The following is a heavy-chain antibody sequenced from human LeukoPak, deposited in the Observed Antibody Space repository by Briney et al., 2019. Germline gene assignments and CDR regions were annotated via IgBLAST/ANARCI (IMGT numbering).Heavy chain of an antibody. CDR1: GFTFSSYG. J-gene: IGHJ4*02. CDR2: ISYDGSNK. Sequence: GGSLRLSCAASGFTFSSYGMHWVRQAPGKGLEWVAVISYDGSNKYYADSVKGRFTISRDNSKNTLYLQMNSLRAEDTAVYYCAKTTEFDYWGQGTLVTVSS. CDR3: AKTTEFDY. V-gene: IGHV3-30*18. D-gene: IGHD4-17*01.